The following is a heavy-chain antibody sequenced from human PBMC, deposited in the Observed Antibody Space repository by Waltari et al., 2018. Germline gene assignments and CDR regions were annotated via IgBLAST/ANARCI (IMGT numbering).Heavy chain of an antibody. J-gene: IGHJ4*02. D-gene: IGHD1-1*01. CDR2: VNPSKGQT. CDR3: SRVGLYTTSWNGRASDH. V-gene: IGHV1-18*01. CDR1: GFPFINYG. Sequence: QVQLVQSGPEVKSPGASVKVSCKASGFPFINYGISWVRQAPGEGFQWMGWVNPSKGQTEYKQQVQGKLTMTADTSTSTAYMELTSLRSDDTAVYYCSRVGLYTTSWNGRASDHWGQGTRVTVSS.